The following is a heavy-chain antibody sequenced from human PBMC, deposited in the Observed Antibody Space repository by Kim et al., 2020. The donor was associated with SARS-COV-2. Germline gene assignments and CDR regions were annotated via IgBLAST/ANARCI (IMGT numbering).Heavy chain of an antibody. Sequence: GGSLRLSCAASGFTFSSYGMHWVRQAPGKGLEWVAVISYDGSTKYYADSVKGRFTISRDTSKNTLYLQMNSLRAEDTAVYYCARRYSWNDGFDYWGQGTL. CDR3: ARRYSWNDGFDY. J-gene: IGHJ4*02. V-gene: IGHV3-33*05. CDR1: GFTFSSYG. D-gene: IGHD1-20*01. CDR2: ISYDGSTK.